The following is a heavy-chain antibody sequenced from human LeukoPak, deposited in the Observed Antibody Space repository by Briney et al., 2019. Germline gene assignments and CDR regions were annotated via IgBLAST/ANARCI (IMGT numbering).Heavy chain of an antibody. V-gene: IGHV3-7*01. J-gene: IGHJ1*01. CDR2: ITQGGSEK. CDR1: GFTLSNRW. Sequence: GGSLRLSCEASGFTLSNRWMTWVRQAPGKGLEWVATITQGGSEKFYVDSVKGRFTISGDNAKNSLYLRMNGLRAEDTAVYYCARDPFEHWGQGTLVTVSS. CDR3: ARDPFEH.